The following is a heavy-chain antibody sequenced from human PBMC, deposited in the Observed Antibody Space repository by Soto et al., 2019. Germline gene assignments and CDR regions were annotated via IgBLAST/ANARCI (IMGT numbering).Heavy chain of an antibody. CDR2: IISSSSTI. CDR3: ARDRAYSSSWYVDTAISGDY. V-gene: IGHV3-48*02. CDR1: GFTFSSYS. Sequence: GGSLRLSCAASGFTFSSYSMNWVRQAPGKGLEWVSYIISSSSTIYYAVSVKGRFTISRDNAKNSLYLQMNSLRDEDTAVYYCARDRAYSSSWYVDTAISGDYWGQGTLVTVSS. J-gene: IGHJ4*02. D-gene: IGHD6-13*01.